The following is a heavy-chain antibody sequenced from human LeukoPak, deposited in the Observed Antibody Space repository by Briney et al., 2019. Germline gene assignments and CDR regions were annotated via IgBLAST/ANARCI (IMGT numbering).Heavy chain of an antibody. Sequence: GGSLRLSCAASGFTFSSYAMHWVRQAPGKGLEWVAVISYDGSNKYYADSVKGRFTISRDNSKNTLYLQMNSLRAEDTAVYYCAKDHHDIVVVPAATGDAFDIWGQGTMVTVSS. V-gene: IGHV3-30-3*01. CDR2: ISYDGSNK. J-gene: IGHJ3*02. CDR1: GFTFSSYA. CDR3: AKDHHDIVVVPAATGDAFDI. D-gene: IGHD2-2*01.